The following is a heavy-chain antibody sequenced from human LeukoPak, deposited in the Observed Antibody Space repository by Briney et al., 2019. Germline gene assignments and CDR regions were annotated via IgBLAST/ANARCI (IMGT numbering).Heavy chain of an antibody. CDR1: GFTFSSYW. V-gene: IGHV3-48*01. CDR3: ARDPTPTQLWFRGTFDY. Sequence: GGSLRLSCAASGFTFSSYWMSWVRQAPGKGLEWVSYISSSSISVYYADSVKGRFTISRDKAKNSLYLQMNSLRAEDTAVYYCARDPTPTQLWFRGTFDYWGQGALVTVSS. D-gene: IGHD5-18*01. CDR2: ISSSSISV. J-gene: IGHJ4*02.